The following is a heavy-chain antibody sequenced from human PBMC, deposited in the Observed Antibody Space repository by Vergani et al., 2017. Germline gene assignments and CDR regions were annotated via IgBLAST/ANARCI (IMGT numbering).Heavy chain of an antibody. V-gene: IGHV4-61*02. CDR3: ARRSGGYYSGGKVHPLRTAFDV. CDR1: GGSISAGYYF. Sequence: QVQLQASGPGRVKPSQTLSLTCTMSGGSISAGYYFWSWIRQPAGKGLEWLGHISASGNASHSPSLKTLVSMSVDTSKNQFSRTVTSVTAADTAIYFCARRSGGYYSGGKVHPLRTAFDVWVHGTVVTVSS. CDR2: ISASGNA. D-gene: IGHD2-15*01. J-gene: IGHJ3*01.